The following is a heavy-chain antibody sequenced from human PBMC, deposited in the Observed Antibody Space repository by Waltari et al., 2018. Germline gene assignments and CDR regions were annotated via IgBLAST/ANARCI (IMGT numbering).Heavy chain of an antibody. D-gene: IGHD1-20*01. CDR1: GYTFTDYY. Sequence: EVQLVQSGAEVKKPGATVKISCKVSGYTFTDYYMHWVQQAPGKGLEWMGLVDPEDGETIYAEKFQGRVTIIADTSTDTAYKELSSLRSEDTAVYYCATVLPNRHRYYYYYGMDVWGQGTTVTVSS. CDR3: ATVLPNRHRYYYYYGMDV. J-gene: IGHJ6*02. CDR2: VDPEDGET. V-gene: IGHV1-69-2*01.